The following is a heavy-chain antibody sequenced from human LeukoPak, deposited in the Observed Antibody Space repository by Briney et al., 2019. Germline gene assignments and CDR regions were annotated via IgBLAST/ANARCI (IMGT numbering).Heavy chain of an antibody. V-gene: IGHV1-46*01. Sequence: GASVKVSCKASGYTFTTYYMHWVRQAPGQGLEWMGIINPSGGSTSYAQKFQGRVTMTRDMSTSTVYMELSSLRSEDTAVYYCARSGGYYDILTGTYPDAFDIWGQGTMVTVSS. J-gene: IGHJ3*02. CDR1: GYTFTTYY. D-gene: IGHD3-9*01. CDR3: ARSGGYYDILTGTYPDAFDI. CDR2: INPSGGST.